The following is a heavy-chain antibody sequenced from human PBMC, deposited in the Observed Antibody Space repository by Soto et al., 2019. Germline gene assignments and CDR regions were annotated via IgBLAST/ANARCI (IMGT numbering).Heavy chain of an antibody. V-gene: IGHV3-33*01. CDR3: ARGCGSAPACYIIDY. CDR2: IWSDGSDK. CDR1: GFTFSSHG. J-gene: IGHJ4*02. D-gene: IGHD3-10*02. Sequence: QAQLVESGGGVVQPGGSLRLSCAASGFTFSSHGMHWARQAPGKGLEWVAVIWSDGSDKKYADSVRGRFTISRDNSKNTLYLQMDLLRAEDTAVYYSARGCGSAPACYIIDYWGQGTLVTVSS.